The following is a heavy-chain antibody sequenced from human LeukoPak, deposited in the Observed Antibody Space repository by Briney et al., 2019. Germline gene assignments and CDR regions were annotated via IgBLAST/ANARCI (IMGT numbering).Heavy chain of an antibody. CDR2: ISGSGGST. CDR3: AKFDQFYYYYGMDV. Sequence: PGGSLRLSCAASGFTFSSYAMSWVRQAPGKGLEWVSAISGSGGSTYYADSVRGRFTISRDNSRNTLYLQMNSLRAEDTAVYYCAKFDQFYYYYGMDVWGQGTTVTVSS. J-gene: IGHJ6*02. D-gene: IGHD2-2*01. V-gene: IGHV3-23*01. CDR1: GFTFSSYA.